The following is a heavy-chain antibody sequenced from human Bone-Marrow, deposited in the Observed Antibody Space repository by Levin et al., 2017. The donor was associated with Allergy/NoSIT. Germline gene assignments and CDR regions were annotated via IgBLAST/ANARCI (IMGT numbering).Heavy chain of an antibody. J-gene: IGHJ6*04. CDR1: GYRFINYY. D-gene: IGHD3-3*01. Sequence: ASVKVSCKSSGYRFINYYIHWVRQAPGQGLEWMGRLNPDSGGTNYAQKFQGRATMTRDTSISTAYMELSSLTSDDTAVYYCASRFLEWSPPVWGKGTTVTVSS. CDR2: LNPDSGGT. V-gene: IGHV1-2*06. CDR3: ASRFLEWSPPV.